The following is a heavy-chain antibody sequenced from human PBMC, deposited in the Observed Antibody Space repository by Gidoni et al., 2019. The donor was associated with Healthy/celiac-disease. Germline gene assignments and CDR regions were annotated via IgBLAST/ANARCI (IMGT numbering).Heavy chain of an antibody. CDR3: AGRTYCGGDCYSWYGMDV. Sequence: QVQLQQWGAGLLKPSETLSLTCAVYGGSFSCYYWSWIRQPPGKGLEGIGEINHSGSTNYNPSLKSRVTISVDTSKNQFSLKLSSVTAADTAVYYCAGRTYCGGDCYSWYGMDVWGQGTTVTVSS. J-gene: IGHJ6*02. CDR1: GGSFSCYY. V-gene: IGHV4-34*01. CDR2: INHSGST. D-gene: IGHD2-21*02.